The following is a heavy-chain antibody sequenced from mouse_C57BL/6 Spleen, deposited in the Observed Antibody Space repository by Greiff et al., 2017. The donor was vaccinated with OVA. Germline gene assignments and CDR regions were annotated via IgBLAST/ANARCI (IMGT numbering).Heavy chain of an antibody. J-gene: IGHJ1*03. D-gene: IGHD2-2*01. Sequence: EVQLQQSGPELVKPGASVKISCKASGYSFTGYYMHWVKQSSEKSLEWIGEINPSTGGTSYNQKFKGKATLTVDKSSSTAYMQLKRLTSEDSAVYYCARSGYGYDVYFDVWGTGTTVTVSS. CDR2: INPSTGGT. CDR3: ARSGYGYDVYFDV. V-gene: IGHV1-43*01. CDR1: GYSFTGYY.